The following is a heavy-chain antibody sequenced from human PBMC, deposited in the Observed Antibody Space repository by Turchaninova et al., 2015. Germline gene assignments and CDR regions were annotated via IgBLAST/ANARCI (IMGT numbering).Heavy chain of an antibody. Sequence: QITLKESGPTLVKPTQTLTLTCTFSGFSPSTSGMGVGWIRQPPGKALEWLALIYWDDDKRYSPSLKSRLTITKDTSKNQVVLTMTNMDPVDTATYYCAHRRPYGGISGHFDYWGQGSLVTVSS. CDR2: IYWDDDK. D-gene: IGHD4-23*01. CDR1: GFSPSTSGMG. J-gene: IGHJ4*02. V-gene: IGHV2-5*02. CDR3: AHRRPYGGISGHFDY.